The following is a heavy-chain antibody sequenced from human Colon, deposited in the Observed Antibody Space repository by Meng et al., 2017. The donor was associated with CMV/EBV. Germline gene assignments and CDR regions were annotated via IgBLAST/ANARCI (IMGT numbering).Heavy chain of an antibody. Sequence: SVKVSCKASGDTFSNCAISWVRQAPGHGLEWMGAIIPIFGTSTYAQKFQGRVTITTDESTSTAYLELSSLRSEDTAVYYCARDSVLWRIAAAGGSYYYGMDVWGQGTPVTVSS. CDR2: IIPIFGTS. CDR1: GDTFSNCA. D-gene: IGHD6-13*01. J-gene: IGHJ6*02. V-gene: IGHV1-69*05. CDR3: ARDSVLWRIAAAGGSYYYGMDV.